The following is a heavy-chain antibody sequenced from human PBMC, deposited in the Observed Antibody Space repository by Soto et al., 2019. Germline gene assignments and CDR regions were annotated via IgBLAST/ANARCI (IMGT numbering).Heavy chain of an antibody. CDR3: AREDRDRETGLVPAAIDGMDV. V-gene: IGHV1-69*15. CDR1: GGTFSRYS. J-gene: IGHJ6*02. Sequence: QVQLVHSGAEVKKTGSSVKVSCKASGGTFSRYSINWVRQAPGHGLEWIGRIIPIFGIPSYAQKFQGRVTITADESTSTAYMELRSLRSDDTAVYYCAREDRDRETGLVPAAIDGMDVWGQGTTVTVSS. D-gene: IGHD2-2*01. CDR2: IIPIFGIP.